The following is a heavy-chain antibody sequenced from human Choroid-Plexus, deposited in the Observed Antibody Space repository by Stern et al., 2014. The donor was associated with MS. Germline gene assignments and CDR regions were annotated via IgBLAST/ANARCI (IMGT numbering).Heavy chain of an antibody. CDR1: GYIFTGYY. V-gene: IGHV1-2*02. J-gene: IGHJ6*02. Sequence: VKLVQSGAEVKKPGASVKVSCKTSGYIFTGYYIHWVRQAPGQGLAWMAWINPNTGGTKYAQKFQGRVTMSRDTSISTAYVELSSLTSDDTAVYYCARDQRGITIFGVVTDYYYLGMDVWGQGTTVTVSS. CDR2: INPNTGGT. CDR3: ARDQRGITIFGVVTDYYYLGMDV. D-gene: IGHD3-3*01.